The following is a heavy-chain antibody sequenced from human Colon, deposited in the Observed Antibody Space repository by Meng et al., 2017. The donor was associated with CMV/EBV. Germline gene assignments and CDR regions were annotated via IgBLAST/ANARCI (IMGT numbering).Heavy chain of an antibody. CDR2: ISTGGVTI. CDR3: VRGRGRGYGMDV. D-gene: IGHD3-10*01. V-gene: IGHV3-48*03. CDR1: GFSFSSSE. J-gene: IGHJ6*02. Sequence: LKISCAASGFSFSSSEMNWVRQAPGKGLEWVSFISTGGVTINYADSVKGRFTISRDNAKNSLYLQMNSLRAEDTAIYYCVRGRGRGYGMDVWGQGTTVTVSS.